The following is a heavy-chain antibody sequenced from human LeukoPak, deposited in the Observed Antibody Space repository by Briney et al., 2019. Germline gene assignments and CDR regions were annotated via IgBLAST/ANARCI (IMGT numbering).Heavy chain of an antibody. CDR1: GFSVSSNY. CDR2: IYSGGST. D-gene: IGHD2-8*01. V-gene: IGHV3-53*01. CDR3: ARGQGSRYCTNGVCYWFDP. Sequence: GGSLRLSCAASGFSVSSNYMNWVRQAPGKELEWVSVIYSGGSTDYADSVKGRFTISRDNSKNTLYLQMNSLRAEDTAVYYCARGQGSRYCTNGVCYWFDPWGQGTLVTVSS. J-gene: IGHJ5*02.